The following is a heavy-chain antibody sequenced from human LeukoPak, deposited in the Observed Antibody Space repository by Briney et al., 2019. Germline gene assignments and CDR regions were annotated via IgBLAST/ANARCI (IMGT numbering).Heavy chain of an antibody. V-gene: IGHV3-23*01. CDR3: AKWAVAPKWYYYGMDV. J-gene: IGHJ6*02. D-gene: IGHD1-26*01. CDR2: ISGSGGST. Sequence: PGGSLRLSCAASGFTFSSYAMSWVRQAPGKGLEWVSAISGSGGSTYYADSVKGRFTISRDNSKNTLYLQMNSLRAEDTAVYYCAKWAVAPKWYYYGMDVWGQGTTVTVSS. CDR1: GFTFSSYA.